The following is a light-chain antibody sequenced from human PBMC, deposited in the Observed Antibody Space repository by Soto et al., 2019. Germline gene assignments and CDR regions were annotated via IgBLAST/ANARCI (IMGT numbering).Light chain of an antibody. J-gene: IGKJ1*01. V-gene: IGKV3-20*01. CDR3: QQFGTSPLWT. CDR1: QSVNSNY. Sequence: EIGLTQSPGTLSLSPGERATLSCRASQSVNSNYLAWYQQKPGQAPRLLMYETSTRATGIPDRFSGSGSGTDFTLTISRLEPEDFAVYFCQQFGTSPLWTFGQGTKVAI. CDR2: ETS.